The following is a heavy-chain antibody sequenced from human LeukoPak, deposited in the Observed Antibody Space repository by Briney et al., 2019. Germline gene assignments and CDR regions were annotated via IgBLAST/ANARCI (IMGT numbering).Heavy chain of an antibody. Sequence: GASVKVSCKASGYTFTGYGISWVRQAPGQGLEWMGWISAYNGNTNYAQKLQGRVTMTTDTSTSTAYMELRSLRSDDTAVYYCARPGGSGSFYYGMDVWGQGTTVTVSS. D-gene: IGHD3-10*01. J-gene: IGHJ6*02. CDR1: GYTFTGYG. CDR3: ARPGGSGSFYYGMDV. V-gene: IGHV1-18*01. CDR2: ISAYNGNT.